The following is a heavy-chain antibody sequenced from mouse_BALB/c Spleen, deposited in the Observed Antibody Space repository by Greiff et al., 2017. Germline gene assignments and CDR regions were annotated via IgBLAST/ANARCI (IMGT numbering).Heavy chain of an antibody. CDR1: GFTFSSYG. CDR2: ISSGGSYT. CDR3: GRRGLGGAYAMDY. J-gene: IGHJ4*01. V-gene: IGHV5-6*01. D-gene: IGHD4-1*01. Sequence: EVKLVESGGDLVKPGGSLKLSCAASGFTFSSYGMSWVRQTPDKRLEWVATISSGGSYTYYPDSVKGRFTISRDNAKNTLYLQMSSLKSEDTAMYYCGRRGLGGAYAMDYWGQGTSVTVSS.